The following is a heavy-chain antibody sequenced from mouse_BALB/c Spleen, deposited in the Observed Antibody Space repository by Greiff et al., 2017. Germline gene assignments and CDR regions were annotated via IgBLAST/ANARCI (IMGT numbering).Heavy chain of an antibody. CDR2: INPYNDGT. V-gene: IGHV1-14*01. CDR3: AKSTMITYYAMDY. J-gene: IGHJ4*01. D-gene: IGHD2-4*01. CDR1: GYTFTSYV. Sequence: EVQLVESGPELVKPGASVKMSCKASGYTFTSYVMHWVKQKPGQGLEWIGYINPYNDGTKYNEKFKGKATLTSDKSSSTAYMELSSLTSEDSAVYYCAKSTMITYYAMDYWGQGTSVTVSS.